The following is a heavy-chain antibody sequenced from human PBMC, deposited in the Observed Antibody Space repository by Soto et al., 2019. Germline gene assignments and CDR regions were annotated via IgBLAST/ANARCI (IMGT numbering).Heavy chain of an antibody. CDR1: GGTFSSYA. CDR2: IIPIFGTA. V-gene: IGHV1-69*12. Sequence: QVQLVQSGAEVKKPGSSVKVSCKASGGTFSSYAISWVRQAPGQGLEWMGGIIPIFGTANYAQKFQGRVTITADESTSTAYMELSSLRSEDTAVYYCAAEVNPNTAMGPPPLGYWGQGTLVTVSS. D-gene: IGHD5-18*01. CDR3: AAEVNPNTAMGPPPLGY. J-gene: IGHJ4*02.